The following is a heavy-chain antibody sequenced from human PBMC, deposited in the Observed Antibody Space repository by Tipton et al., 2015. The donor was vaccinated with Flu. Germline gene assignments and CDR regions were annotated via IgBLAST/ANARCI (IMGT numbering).Heavy chain of an antibody. CDR2: IYHKGST. CDR1: GGSISGHY. V-gene: IGHV4-59*11. CDR3: ARVIDHGWSDY. Sequence: LRLSCTVSGGSISGHYWSWIRQPPGKGLEWIGYIYHKGSTKYNPALTGRVTLSVDMSKSQFSLKLSSVTTTDTAMYYCARVIDHGWSDYWGQGTQVTVSS. D-gene: IGHD6-19*01. J-gene: IGHJ4*02.